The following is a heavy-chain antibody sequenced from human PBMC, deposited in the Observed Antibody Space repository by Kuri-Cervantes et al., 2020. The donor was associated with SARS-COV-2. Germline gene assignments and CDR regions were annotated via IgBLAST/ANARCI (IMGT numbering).Heavy chain of an antibody. D-gene: IGHD3-10*01. CDR1: GGSISNYYW. Sequence: TLSLTCTVSGGSISNYYWSWIRQPPGKALEWLALIYWDDDKYYSTSLKTRLTISKDTSKNQVVLTMTNMDPVDTATYYCARVITMVRPTSYYYYGMDVWGQGTTVTVSS. J-gene: IGHJ6*02. V-gene: IGHV2-70*18. CDR2: IYWDDDK. CDR3: ARVITMVRPTSYYYYGMDV.